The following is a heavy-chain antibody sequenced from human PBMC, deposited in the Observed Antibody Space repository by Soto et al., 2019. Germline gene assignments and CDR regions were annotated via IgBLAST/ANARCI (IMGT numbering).Heavy chain of an antibody. Sequence: GASVKVSCKASGYTFTSYDINWVRQATGQGLEWMGWMNPNSGNTGYAQKFQGRVTMTRNTSISTAYMELSSLRSEDTAVYYCARSPFGRYDFWSGYLPAYYYYYGMDVWGQGTTVTV. CDR3: ARSPFGRYDFWSGYLPAYYYYYGMDV. J-gene: IGHJ6*02. CDR2: MNPNSGNT. V-gene: IGHV1-8*01. CDR1: GYTFTSYD. D-gene: IGHD3-3*01.